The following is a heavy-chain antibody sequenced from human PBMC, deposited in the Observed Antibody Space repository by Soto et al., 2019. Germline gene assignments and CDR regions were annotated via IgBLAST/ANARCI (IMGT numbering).Heavy chain of an antibody. Sequence: ASVKVSCKASGYTFTGQYMHWVRQAPGQGLEWMGWINPNTGGTNYAQNFQGRVALTRDTSISTAYMELSSLRGEDTAVYYCARYFRGSGRYFFDYWGQGTLVTVSS. CDR2: INPNTGGT. CDR1: GYTFTGQY. CDR3: ARYFRGSGRYFFDY. V-gene: IGHV1-2*02. D-gene: IGHD6-19*01. J-gene: IGHJ4*02.